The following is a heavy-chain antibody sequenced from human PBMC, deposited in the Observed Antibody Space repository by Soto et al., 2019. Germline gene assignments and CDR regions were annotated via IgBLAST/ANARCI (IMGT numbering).Heavy chain of an antibody. CDR2: ISAYNGNT. D-gene: IGHD1-20*01. J-gene: IGHJ3*02. CDR3: AREDNNWNEGDNAFDI. CDR1: GYAFTSYG. Sequence: ASVKVSCKASGYAFTSYGISWVRQAPGQGLEWMGWISAYNGNTNYAQKLQGRVTMTTDTSTSTAYMELRSLRSDDTAVYYCAREDNNWNEGDNAFDIWGQGTMVTVSS. V-gene: IGHV1-18*01.